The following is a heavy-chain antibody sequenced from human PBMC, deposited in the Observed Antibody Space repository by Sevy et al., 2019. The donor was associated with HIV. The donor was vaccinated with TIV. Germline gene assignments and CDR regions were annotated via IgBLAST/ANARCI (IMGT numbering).Heavy chain of an antibody. Sequence: SETLSLTCAVSGYSISSGYFWGWIRQPPGKGLEWIGTISHTGNTYYNPSFKSRVTISIDTSKNQFSLKVRSVTAADTAVYYCARVKRLGGNDYWGQGTLVTVSS. V-gene: IGHV4-38-2*01. D-gene: IGHD1-1*01. CDR2: ISHTGNT. CDR1: GYSISSGYF. J-gene: IGHJ4*02. CDR3: ARVKRLGGNDY.